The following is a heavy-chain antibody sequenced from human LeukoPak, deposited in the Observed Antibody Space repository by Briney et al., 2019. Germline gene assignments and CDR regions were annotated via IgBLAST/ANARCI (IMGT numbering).Heavy chain of an antibody. J-gene: IGHJ4*02. V-gene: IGHV1-69*05. CDR3: ARMRDDYGLN. Sequence: SVKVSCKAAGVTFSSYAISWVRQAPGQRLEWMGRIIPIFGTANYAQKFQGRVSITTDESTSTAYMELSSLRSEDTAVYYCARMRDDYGLNWGQGTLVTVSS. CDR1: GVTFSSYA. CDR2: IIPIFGTA. D-gene: IGHD4-17*01.